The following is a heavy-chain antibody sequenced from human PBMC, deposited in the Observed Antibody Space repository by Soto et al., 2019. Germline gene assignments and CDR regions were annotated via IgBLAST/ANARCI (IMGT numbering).Heavy chain of an antibody. Sequence: QLQLQESGPGLVKPSEALSLTCTVSGGSFSSSTYYWGWIRRSPGKRLEWIGSINYGGTTYYNPSLKGRVTISVDTSKDHFSLQMTSMTASDTAVYYCAGALGGQLSTNWFDTWGQGTLVIVSS. J-gene: IGHJ5*02. CDR2: INYGGTT. CDR3: AGALGGQLSTNWFDT. D-gene: IGHD3-16*02. CDR1: GGSFSSSTYY. V-gene: IGHV4-39*02.